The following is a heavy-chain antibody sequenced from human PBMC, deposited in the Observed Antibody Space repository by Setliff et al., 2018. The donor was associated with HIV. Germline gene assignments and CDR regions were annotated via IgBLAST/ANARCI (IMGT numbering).Heavy chain of an antibody. J-gene: IGHJ4*02. D-gene: IGHD3-10*01. CDR1: GFTVSTVY. CDR2: IKQDGSEK. V-gene: IGHV3-7*03. CDR3: TSVGD. Sequence: GGSLRLSCVASGFTVSTVYMRWARQAPGKGLEWVANIKQDGSEKYYVDSVKGRFTISRDNAKNSLYLQMNSLRAEDTAVYYCTSVGDWGQGTLVTVSS.